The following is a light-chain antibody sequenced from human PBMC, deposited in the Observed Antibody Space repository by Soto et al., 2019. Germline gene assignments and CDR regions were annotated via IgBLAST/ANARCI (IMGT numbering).Light chain of an antibody. J-gene: IGLJ2*01. Sequence: QSALTQPASVSGSPGQSITISCTGTSSDVGGYNFVSWYQQHPGKAPKFIIYDVRNRPSGVSNRFSGSSSGNTASLTISGLQAEDEADYYCSSYTSSSTVIFGGGTKLTVL. CDR2: DVR. V-gene: IGLV2-14*03. CDR1: SSDVGGYNF. CDR3: SSYTSSSTVI.